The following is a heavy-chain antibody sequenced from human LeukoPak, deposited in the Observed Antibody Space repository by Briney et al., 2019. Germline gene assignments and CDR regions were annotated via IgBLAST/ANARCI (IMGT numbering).Heavy chain of an antibody. CDR3: AKDIDVGAVAGYFDY. J-gene: IGHJ4*02. V-gene: IGHV3-9*01. D-gene: IGHD6-19*01. CDR1: GFTVSSNC. Sequence: GGSLRLSCAASGFTVSSNCMSWVRQAPGKGLEWVSGISWNSGSIGYADSVKGRFTISRDNAKNSLYLQMNSLRAEDTALYYCAKDIDVGAVAGYFDYWGQGTLVTVSS. CDR2: ISWNSGSI.